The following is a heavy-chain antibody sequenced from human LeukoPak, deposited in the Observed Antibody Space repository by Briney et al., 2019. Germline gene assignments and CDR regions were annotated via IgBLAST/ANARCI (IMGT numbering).Heavy chain of an antibody. CDR1: GFMFSDYR. Sequence: PGRSLRLSCAASGFMFSDYRMHWVRQAPGKGLGWVAVISFDGTKKYYADSVKGRFTISRGNSKNTLYLHMNSLRPEDTAVYYCAKDGCITATCTDRFDYWGQGTLVTVSS. D-gene: IGHD3-10*01. J-gene: IGHJ4*02. CDR2: ISFDGTKK. V-gene: IGHV3-30*18. CDR3: AKDGCITATCTDRFDY.